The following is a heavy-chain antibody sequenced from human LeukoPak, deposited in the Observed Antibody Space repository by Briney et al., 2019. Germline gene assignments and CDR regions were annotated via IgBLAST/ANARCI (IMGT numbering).Heavy chain of an antibody. V-gene: IGHV3-23*01. CDR1: GFTFSSYA. D-gene: IGHD3-10*01. J-gene: IGHJ5*02. CDR3: AFELPPNWFDP. CDR2: ISGSGDNT. Sequence: GGSLRLSCAASGFTFSSYAMTWVRQAPGKGLEWVSAISGSGDNTYYVDSVKGRFAISRDNSKNTLYLQMNSLRAEDTAVYYCAFELPPNWFDPWGQGTLVTVSS.